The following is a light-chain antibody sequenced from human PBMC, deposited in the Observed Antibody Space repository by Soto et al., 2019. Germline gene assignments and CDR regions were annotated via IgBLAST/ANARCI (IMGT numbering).Light chain of an antibody. Sequence: EIVLTQSPGTLSLSPGERASLSCRASQDITTKRLAWYQQKPGHTPRLLICGASNRAPGIPDRFSGSGSGTDFTLTISGVGPEDFAVYYCLQYDTAPRTFGQGTKVDIK. V-gene: IGKV3-20*01. CDR2: GAS. CDR1: QDITTKR. J-gene: IGKJ1*01. CDR3: LQYDTAPRT.